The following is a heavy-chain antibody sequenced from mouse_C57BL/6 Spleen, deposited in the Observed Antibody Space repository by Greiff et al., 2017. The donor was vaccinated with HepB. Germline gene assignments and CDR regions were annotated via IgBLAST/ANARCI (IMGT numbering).Heavy chain of an antibody. Sequence: QVQLKESGPELVKPGASVKLSCKASGYTFTSYDINWVKQRPGQGLEWIGWIYPRDGSTKYNEKFKGKATLTVDKSSSTAYMERHSLTSEDSADYFCARTEGYDSSYDFDDWGQGTTLTGSS. CDR1: GYTFTSYD. V-gene: IGHV1-85*01. J-gene: IGHJ2*01. D-gene: IGHD1-1*01. CDR3: ARTEGYDSSYDFDD. CDR2: IYPRDGST.